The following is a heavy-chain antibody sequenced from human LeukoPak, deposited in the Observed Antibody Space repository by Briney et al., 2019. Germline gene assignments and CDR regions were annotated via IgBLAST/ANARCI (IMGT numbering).Heavy chain of an antibody. CDR1: GFTFRNYW. J-gene: IGHJ4*02. CDR3: AKDRARGSPLYFDC. CDR2: IKQDGSDR. V-gene: IGHV3-7*03. D-gene: IGHD1-26*01. Sequence: GGSLRLSCAASGFTFRNYWMSWVRRAPGTGREWVGNIKQDGSDRNYVTSVRGRFTISRDNAESSLFLQMKRLRADDTAVYYCAKDRARGSPLYFDCWGQGTLVTVSS.